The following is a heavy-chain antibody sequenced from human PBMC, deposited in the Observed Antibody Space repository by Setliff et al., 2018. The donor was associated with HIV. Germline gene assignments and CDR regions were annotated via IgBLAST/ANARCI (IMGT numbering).Heavy chain of an antibody. D-gene: IGHD3-3*01. Sequence: GASVKVSCKASGYTFTGYYMHWVRQAPGQGLEWMGCINLNTGNTNYAQKFQGRVIVTRDTSINTAYVELRSLRLDDTAVYFCARGRTYDFWSAYDYWGQGALVTVSS. CDR1: GYTFTGYY. V-gene: IGHV1-2*02. CDR3: ARGRTYDFWSAYDY. J-gene: IGHJ4*02. CDR2: INLNTGNT.